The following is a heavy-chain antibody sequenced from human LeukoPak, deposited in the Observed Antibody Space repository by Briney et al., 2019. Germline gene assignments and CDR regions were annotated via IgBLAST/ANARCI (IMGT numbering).Heavy chain of an antibody. CDR1: GFTFNNYA. V-gene: IGHV3-48*03. CDR3: ARDFYYLDY. Sequence: QPGGSLRLSCGASGFTFNNYAMAWVRQAPGKGLEWVSYISSSGSTIYYADSVKGRFTISRDNAKNSLYLQMNSLRAEDTAVYYCARDFYYLDYWGQGTLVTVSS. CDR2: ISSSGSTI. D-gene: IGHD3-3*01. J-gene: IGHJ4*02.